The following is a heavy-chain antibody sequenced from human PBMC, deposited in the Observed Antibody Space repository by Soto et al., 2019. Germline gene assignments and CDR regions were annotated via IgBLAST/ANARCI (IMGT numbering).Heavy chain of an antibody. CDR2: ILSDGNNK. Sequence: QVQLVESGGGVVQPGRSLRLSCVVSGFTLSSHAMHWVRQAPGKGLEWVALILSDGNNKYYADSVKGRFTTSRDNSKNPMYLQMNSLRVEDTAVYYCARDDEGGSDCDLGYWGQGALVTVSS. D-gene: IGHD1-26*01. CDR3: ARDDEGGSDCDLGY. CDR1: GFTLSSHA. J-gene: IGHJ4*02. V-gene: IGHV3-30-3*01.